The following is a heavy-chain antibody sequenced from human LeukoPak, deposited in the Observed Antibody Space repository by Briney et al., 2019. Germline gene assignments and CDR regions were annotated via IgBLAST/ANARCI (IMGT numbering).Heavy chain of an antibody. J-gene: IGHJ4*02. CDR3: ARDYTIAAAGTPSY. V-gene: IGHV1-2*02. CDR2: INPNSGGT. Sequence: GASVKVSCKASGYTFTGYYMHWVRQAPGQGLEWMGWINPNSGGTNYAQKFQGRVTMTRDTSISTAYMELSRLRSDDTAVYYCARDYTIAAAGTPSYWGQGTLVTASS. CDR1: GYTFTGYY. D-gene: IGHD6-13*01.